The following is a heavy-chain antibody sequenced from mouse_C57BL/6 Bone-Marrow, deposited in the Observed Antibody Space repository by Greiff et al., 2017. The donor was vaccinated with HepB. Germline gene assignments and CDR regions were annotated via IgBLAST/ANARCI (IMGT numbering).Heavy chain of an antibody. CDR1: GYTFTDYE. CDR3: TTPFAY. V-gene: IGHV1-15*01. CDR2: IDPETGGT. Sequence: QVHVKQSGAELVRPGASVTLSCKASGYTFTDYEMHWVKQTTVHGLEWIGAIDPETGGTAYNQKFKGKAILTADKSSSTAYMELRSLTSEDSAVYYCTTPFAYWGQGTLVTVSA. J-gene: IGHJ3*01.